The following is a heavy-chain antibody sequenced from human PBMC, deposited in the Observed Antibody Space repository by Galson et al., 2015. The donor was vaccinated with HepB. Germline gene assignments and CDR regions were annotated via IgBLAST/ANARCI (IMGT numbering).Heavy chain of an antibody. J-gene: IGHJ5*02. V-gene: IGHV1-18*01. D-gene: IGHD2-15*01. CDR2: SSAYNHYT. Sequence: SCKASGYTFSSYSITWVRQAPGQGLEWMGWSSAYNHYTNYAQKLQGRVTMTTDTSTSTAYMELRSLRSDDTAVYYCARGALIVVVDANPNNWFDPWGQGTLVTVSS. CDR3: ARGALIVVVDANPNNWFDP. CDR1: GYTFSSYS.